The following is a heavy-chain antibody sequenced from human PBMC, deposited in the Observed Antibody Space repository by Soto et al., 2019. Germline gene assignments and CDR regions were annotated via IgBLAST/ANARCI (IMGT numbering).Heavy chain of an antibody. D-gene: IGHD3-10*01. CDR2: INHSGST. J-gene: IGHJ6*03. V-gene: IGHV4-34*01. Sequence: PSETLSLTCAVYGGSFSGYYWSWIRQPPGKGLEWIGEINHSGSTNYNPSLKSRVTISVDTSKNQFSLKLSSVTAADTAVYYCAKSNANPNRGFHYYYYWEVWGKGTRATVP. CDR3: AKSNANPNRGFHYYYYWEV. CDR1: GGSFSGYY.